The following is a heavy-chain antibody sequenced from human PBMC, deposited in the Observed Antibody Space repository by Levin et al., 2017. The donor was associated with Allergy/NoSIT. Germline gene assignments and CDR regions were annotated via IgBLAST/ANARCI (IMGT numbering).Heavy chain of an antibody. Sequence: GSLRLSCTVSGGSISTSSYYWGWIRQPPGKGLEWIGNIYHSGSTYYTPSLRSRVTISVDTSKNQFSLRVNSVTAADTAVDYCARDEMVHEIQYYYGMDVWGQGTTVTVSS. D-gene: IGHD2-8*01. CDR1: GGSISTSSYY. J-gene: IGHJ6*02. V-gene: IGHV4-39*07. CDR2: IYHSGST. CDR3: ARDEMVHEIQYYYGMDV.